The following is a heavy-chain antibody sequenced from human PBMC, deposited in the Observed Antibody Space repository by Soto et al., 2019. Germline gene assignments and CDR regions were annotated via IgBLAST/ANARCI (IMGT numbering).Heavy chain of an antibody. V-gene: IGHV1-69*01. CDR2: IVPIYRTA. Sequence: QVQLVQSGAAVKKPGSSVKVSCKASGGTFSSYRINWVRQAPGQGLGRVGGIVPIYRTADYAQKFQGRVTITADESARTAYMELRSLKSQDTAVYYCARDSGAKLSSSWGQGTLVTVSS. D-gene: IGHD6-13*01. CDR3: ARDSGAKLSSS. CDR1: GGTFSSYR. J-gene: IGHJ4*02.